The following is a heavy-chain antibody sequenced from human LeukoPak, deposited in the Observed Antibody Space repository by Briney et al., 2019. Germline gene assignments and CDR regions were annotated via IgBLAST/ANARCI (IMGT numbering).Heavy chain of an antibody. CDR3: ASSGSYRFDY. J-gene: IGHJ4*02. Sequence: GRSLRLSCAASGFTFSSYAMHWVRQAPGKGLEWVSHITASGTAMFYADSVKGRFTISRDNAKNSLYLQMNSLRDEDTAVYYCASSGSYRFDYWGQGTLVTVSS. CDR2: ITASGTAM. CDR1: GFTFSSYA. V-gene: IGHV3-48*02. D-gene: IGHD1-26*01.